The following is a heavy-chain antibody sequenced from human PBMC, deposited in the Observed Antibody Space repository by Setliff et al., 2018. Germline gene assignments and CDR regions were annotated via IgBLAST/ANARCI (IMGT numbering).Heavy chain of an antibody. V-gene: IGHV3-74*01. Sequence: LRLSCAASGFTLSSYWMHWVRQVPGKGLVWVSRINSDGSSTGYADSVKGRFTISRDNAKNTLFLQMNSLRAEDTAVYYCARGPWKHSAYYYYYYMDVWGKVTTVTVSS. J-gene: IGHJ6*03. CDR2: INSDGSST. CDR3: ARGPWKHSAYYYYYYMDV. CDR1: GFTLSSYW. D-gene: IGHD1-1*01.